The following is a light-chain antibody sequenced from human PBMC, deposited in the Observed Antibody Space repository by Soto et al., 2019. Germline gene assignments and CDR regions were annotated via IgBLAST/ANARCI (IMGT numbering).Light chain of an antibody. CDR1: SSDIGSNT. CDR2: SNN. J-gene: IGLJ1*01. V-gene: IGLV1-44*01. Sequence: QSVLTQPPSASGTPGQRVTISCSGGSSDIGSNTVDWYQQLPGTAPKLLIYSNNQRPSGVPDRFSGSKSGTSASLAIRGLQSEDEADYYCAAWDDSLNGYVFGTGTKVTVL. CDR3: AAWDDSLNGYV.